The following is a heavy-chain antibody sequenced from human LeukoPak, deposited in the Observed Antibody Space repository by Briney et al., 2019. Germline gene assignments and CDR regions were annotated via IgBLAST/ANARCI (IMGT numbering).Heavy chain of an antibody. V-gene: IGHV4-59*01. D-gene: IGHD4/OR15-4a*01. CDR3: ARVLWDYGVLYYFDY. CDR1: GGSISSYY. CDR2: IYYSGST. Sequence: SETLSLTCTVSGGSISSYYWSWIRQPPGKGLEWIGYIYYSGSTNYSPSLKSRVTISVDTSKNQFSLKLSSVTAADTAVYYCARVLWDYGVLYYFDYWGQGTLVTVSS. J-gene: IGHJ4*02.